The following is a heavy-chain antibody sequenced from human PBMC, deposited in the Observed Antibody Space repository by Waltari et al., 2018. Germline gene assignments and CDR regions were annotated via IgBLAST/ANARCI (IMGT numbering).Heavy chain of an antibody. CDR2: INHREST. CDR1: GGSFSGYY. J-gene: IGHJ3*02. CDR3: ARGLKNAFDI. V-gene: IGHV4-34*01. Sequence: QVQLQQWGAGLLKPSETLSLTCAVYGGSFSGYYWSWIRQPPGKGLEWIGEINHRESTNYNPSLKSRVTISVDTSKNQFSLKLSSVTAADTAVYYCARGLKNAFDIWGQGTMVTVSS.